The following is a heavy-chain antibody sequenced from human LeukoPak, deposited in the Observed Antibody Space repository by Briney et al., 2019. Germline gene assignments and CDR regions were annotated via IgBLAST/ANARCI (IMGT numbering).Heavy chain of an antibody. Sequence: SETLSLTCAVYGGSFSGYYWSWIRQPPGKRLEWIGEINHSGSTNYNPSLKSRVTISVDTSKNQFSLKLSSVTAADTAVYYCARGTLGGIAATGNVDYWGQGTLVIVSS. D-gene: IGHD6-13*01. V-gene: IGHV4-34*01. CDR3: ARGTLGGIAATGNVDY. CDR2: INHSGST. CDR1: GGSFSGYY. J-gene: IGHJ4*02.